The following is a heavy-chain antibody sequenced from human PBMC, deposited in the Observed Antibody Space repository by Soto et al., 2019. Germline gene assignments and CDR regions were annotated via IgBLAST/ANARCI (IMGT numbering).Heavy chain of an antibody. CDR1: GGSISSVDYC. V-gene: IGHV4-30-4*01. Sequence: WLTMGVRWSVSGGSISSVDYCWSLIRQPPGKGLEWIGYIYYSGSTYYNPSLKSRVTISVDTSKNQFSLKLSSVTAADTAVYYCAREEGVVRAVLDYWGHGTLVTVSS. D-gene: IGHD3-10*01. J-gene: IGHJ4*01. CDR3: AREEGVVRAVLDY. CDR2: IYYSGST.